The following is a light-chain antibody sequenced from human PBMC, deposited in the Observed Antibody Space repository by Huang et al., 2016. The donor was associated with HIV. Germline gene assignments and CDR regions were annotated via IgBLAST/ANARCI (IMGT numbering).Light chain of an antibody. J-gene: IGKJ3*01. CDR3: HQYNNWPPFT. V-gene: IGKV3-15*01. CDR1: QSVSSK. Sequence: ETVMTQSPATLSVSPGERATLSCRASQSVSSKLAWYQQKPGQAPRLLIYGASTRATGVPARFSGSGSGTDFTLTISDLQSEDFAVYYCHQYNNWPPFTFGPGTKVDSK. CDR2: GAS.